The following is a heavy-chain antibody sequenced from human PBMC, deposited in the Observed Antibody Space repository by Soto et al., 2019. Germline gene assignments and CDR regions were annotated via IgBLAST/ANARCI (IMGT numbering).Heavy chain of an antibody. CDR1: GYTFTSYG. J-gene: IGHJ3*02. D-gene: IGHD2-2*03. Sequence: ASVKVSCKASGYTFTSYGISWVRQAPGQGLEWMGWISAYNGNTNYAQKLQGRVTMTADTSTSTAYMELRSLRSDDTAVYYCARVGYCSSTSCHPLGAFDIWGQGTMVTVSS. CDR3: ARVGYCSSTSCHPLGAFDI. CDR2: ISAYNGNT. V-gene: IGHV1-18*04.